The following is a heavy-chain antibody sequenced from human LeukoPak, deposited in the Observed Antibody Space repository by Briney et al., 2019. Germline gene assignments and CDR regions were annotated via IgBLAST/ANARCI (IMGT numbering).Heavy chain of an antibody. CDR2: INPNSGCT. J-gene: IGHJ5*02. CDR3: ARFLSGGKSNWFDP. D-gene: IGHD6-19*01. V-gene: IGHV1-2*02. Sequence: SSVKVSFKASGYTFTGYYMHWVRQAPGQGLEWMGLINPNSGCTNYAQKFQGRVTMTRDTSISTAYMELSRLRSDDTAVYYCARFLSGGKSNWFDPWGQGTLVTVSS. CDR1: GYTFTGYY.